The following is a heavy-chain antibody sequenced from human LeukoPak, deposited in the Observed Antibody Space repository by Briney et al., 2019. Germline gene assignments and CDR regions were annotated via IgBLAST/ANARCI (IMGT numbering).Heavy chain of an antibody. CDR3: ARHAFPLPAALDY. V-gene: IGHV4-39*01. Sequence: PSETLSLTCTVSGGSISSSSYYWGWIRQPPGKGLEWIGSIYYSGSTYSNPSLKSRVTISVDTSKNQFSLKLSSVTAADTAAYYCARHAFPLPAALDYWGQGTLVTVSS. J-gene: IGHJ4*02. D-gene: IGHD6-13*01. CDR1: GGSISSSSYY. CDR2: IYYSGST.